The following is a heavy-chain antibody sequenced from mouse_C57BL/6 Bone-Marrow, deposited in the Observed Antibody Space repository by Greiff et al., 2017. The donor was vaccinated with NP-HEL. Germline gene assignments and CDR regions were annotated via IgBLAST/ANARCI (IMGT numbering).Heavy chain of an antibody. CDR3: AFYDGYYRVAIDY. V-gene: IGHV1-64*01. CDR1: GYTFTSYW. CDR2: IHPNSGST. J-gene: IGHJ4*01. D-gene: IGHD2-3*01. Sequence: VQLQQPGAELVKPGASVKLSCKASGYTFTSYWMHWVKQRPGQGLEWIGMIHPNSGSTNYNEKFKSKATLTVDKSASTAYMQLSSLTSEDSAVYYFAFYDGYYRVAIDYWGQGTSVTVSS.